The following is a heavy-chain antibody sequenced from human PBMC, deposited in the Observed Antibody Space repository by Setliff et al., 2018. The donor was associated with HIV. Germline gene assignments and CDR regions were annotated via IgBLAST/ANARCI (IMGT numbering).Heavy chain of an antibody. CDR2: FIPILDIT. V-gene: IGHV1-69*10. Sequence: SVKVSCKASGDTSSTYAINWVRQAPGQGLEWMGQFIPILDITNYAQKFQGRVTITAGKSTNTMYMEMTSLTSEDTAVYYCAGPRGDEAFDIWGQGTMVTVSS. J-gene: IGHJ3*02. D-gene: IGHD3-10*01. CDR1: GDTSSTYA. CDR3: AGPRGDEAFDI.